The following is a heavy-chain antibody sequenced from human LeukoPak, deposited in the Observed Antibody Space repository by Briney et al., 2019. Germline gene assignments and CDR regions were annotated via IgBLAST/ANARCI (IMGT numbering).Heavy chain of an antibody. CDR2: INPNSGGT. J-gene: IGHJ4*02. V-gene: IGHV1-2*02. Sequence: ASVKVSCKASGYTFTGYYMHWVRQAPGQGLEWMGWINPNSGGTNYARKFQGRVTMTRDTSISTVYMELSRLRSDDTAVYYCASQICSSSSCYLYFDYWGQGTLVTVSS. D-gene: IGHD2-2*01. CDR3: ASQICSSSSCYLYFDY. CDR1: GYTFTGYY.